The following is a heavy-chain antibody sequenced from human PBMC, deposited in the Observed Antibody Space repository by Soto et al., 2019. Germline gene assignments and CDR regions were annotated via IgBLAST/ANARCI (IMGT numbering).Heavy chain of an antibody. J-gene: IGHJ4*02. V-gene: IGHV4-39*01. CDR3: ARQKNSGYAWGYYFDY. CDR1: GGSISSSSYY. D-gene: IGHD2-2*01. Sequence: SETLSLTCTVSGGSISSSSYYWGWIRQPPGKGLEWIGSIYYSGSTYYNPSLKSRVTISVDTSKNQFSLKLSSVTAADTAVYYCARQKNSGYAWGYYFDYWGQGTLVTVSS. CDR2: IYYSGST.